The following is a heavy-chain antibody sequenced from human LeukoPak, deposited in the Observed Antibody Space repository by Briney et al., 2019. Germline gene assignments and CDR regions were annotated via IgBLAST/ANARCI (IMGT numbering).Heavy chain of an antibody. CDR3: ARDASSGWYNRFDP. Sequence: SETLSLTCTVSGGSISSYYWSWIRQTPGKGLEWIGDIYYSGSTNYNPSLKSRVTISVDTSKNQFSLKLSSVTAADTAVYYCARDASSGWYNRFDPWGRGTLVTVSS. D-gene: IGHD6-19*01. CDR2: IYYSGST. J-gene: IGHJ5*02. CDR1: GGSISSYY. V-gene: IGHV4-59*01.